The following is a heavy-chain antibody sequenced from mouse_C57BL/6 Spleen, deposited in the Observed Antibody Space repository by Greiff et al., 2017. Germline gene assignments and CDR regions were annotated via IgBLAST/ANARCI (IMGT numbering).Heavy chain of an antibody. Sequence: EVQLVESGGGLVTPGRSLTLSCAASGFSFTDYGMHWVRQAPEKGLEWVASISSGSSTIYYSATVTGRFSITRDNAKNTLLLQMARLRSEDTAMYYCVYGSSYYFDYWGQGTTLTVSS. CDR2: ISSGSSTI. J-gene: IGHJ2*01. V-gene: IGHV5-17*01. CDR3: VYGSSYYFDY. D-gene: IGHD1-1*01. CDR1: GFSFTDYG.